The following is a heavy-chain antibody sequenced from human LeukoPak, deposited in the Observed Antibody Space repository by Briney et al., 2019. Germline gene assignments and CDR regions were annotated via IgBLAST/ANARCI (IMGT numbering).Heavy chain of an antibody. CDR2: ISGSGGST. Sequence: PGGSLRLSCAASGFTFSSYAMSWVRQAPGKGLEWVSAISGSGGSTYYADSVKGRFTISRDNSKNTLYLQMNSLRAEDTAVYYCAKRSDLDWLLDIDYWGQGTLVTVSS. CDR1: GFTFSSYA. V-gene: IGHV3-23*01. D-gene: IGHD3-9*01. CDR3: AKRSDLDWLLDIDY. J-gene: IGHJ4*02.